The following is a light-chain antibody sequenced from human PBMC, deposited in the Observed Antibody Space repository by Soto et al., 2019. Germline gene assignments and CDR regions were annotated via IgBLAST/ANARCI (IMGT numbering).Light chain of an antibody. J-gene: IGLJ1*01. CDR1: SSNIGSNT. V-gene: IGLV1-44*01. CDR2: SHN. Sequence: QSALTQPPSASGTPGQRVTISCSGSSSNIGSNTVNWYQQLPGTAPKLLIYSHNQRPSGVPDRFSGSKSGTSASLAISGLQSEDEADYYCAAWDDSLNTYVFGTGTKVTVL. CDR3: AAWDDSLNTYV.